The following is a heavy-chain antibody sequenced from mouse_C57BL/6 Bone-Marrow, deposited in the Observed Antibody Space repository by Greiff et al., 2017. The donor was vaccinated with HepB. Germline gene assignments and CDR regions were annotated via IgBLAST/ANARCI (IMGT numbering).Heavy chain of an antibody. J-gene: IGHJ4*01. CDR2: INPNNGGT. V-gene: IGHV1-22*01. CDR3: ARGRGYEGYAMDY. Sequence: EVQVVESGPELVKPGASVKMSCKASGYTFTDYNMHWVKQSHGKSLEWIGYINPNNGGTSYNQKFKGKATLTVNKSSSTAYMELRSLTSEDSAVYYCARGRGYEGYAMDYWGQGTSVTVSS. D-gene: IGHD2-2*01. CDR1: GYTFTDYN.